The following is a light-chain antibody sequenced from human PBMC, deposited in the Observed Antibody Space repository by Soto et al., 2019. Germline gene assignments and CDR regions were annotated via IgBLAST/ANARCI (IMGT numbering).Light chain of an antibody. Sequence: EIVLTQSPATLSVSPGERATLSCRASQSVGNNFAWYQQKPGQAPRLLIFATSTRATGVPARFSGSGSGTEFTLTIGSLQSEDFAVYYCQQYGDWPLTFGGGAKVEVE. J-gene: IGKJ4*01. V-gene: IGKV3-15*01. CDR3: QQYGDWPLT. CDR2: ATS. CDR1: QSVGNN.